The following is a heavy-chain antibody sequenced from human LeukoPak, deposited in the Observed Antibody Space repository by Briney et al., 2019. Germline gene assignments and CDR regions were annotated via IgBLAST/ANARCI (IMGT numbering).Heavy chain of an antibody. V-gene: IGHV3-15*01. Sequence: PGGSLRLSCAASGFTFSNAWMSWVRQAPGKGLEWVGRIKSKTDGGTTDYAAPVKGRFTISRDDSKNTLYLQMNSLKTEDTAVYYCARAREAVAGVYPDYWGQGTLVTVSS. CDR3: ARAREAVAGVYPDY. D-gene: IGHD6-19*01. CDR1: GFTFSNAW. J-gene: IGHJ4*02. CDR2: IKSKTDGGTT.